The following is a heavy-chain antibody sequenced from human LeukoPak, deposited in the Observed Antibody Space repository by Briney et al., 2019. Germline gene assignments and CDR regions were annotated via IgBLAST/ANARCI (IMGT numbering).Heavy chain of an antibody. CDR1: GSSMSSSNR. V-gene: IGHV4-4*02. Sequence: SGTLSLTCVVSGSSMSSSNRWSWVRQPPGKGLEWIGEISHSGSTNYSPSLKSRVSISVDKSKNQFSLNLNSVTAADTAVYYCARLARGNPFDIWGQGTMVTVSS. CDR2: ISHSGST. J-gene: IGHJ3*02. CDR3: ARLARGNPFDI.